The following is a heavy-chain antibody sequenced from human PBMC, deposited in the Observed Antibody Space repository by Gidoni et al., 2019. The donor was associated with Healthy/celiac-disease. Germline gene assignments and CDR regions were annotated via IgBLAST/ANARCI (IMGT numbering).Heavy chain of an antibody. J-gene: IGHJ6*03. CDR2: IKQDGSEK. Sequence: EVQLVESGGGLVQPGGSLRLPCAASGFTFSSYWMSWVRQAPGKGLEWVANIKQDGSEKDYVDSVKGRFTITRDNAKNSLFLQMNSLRAEATAVYYCARATWGGYSYGDYYNMDVWGKGTTVTVSS. CDR3: ARATWGGYSYGDYYNMDV. D-gene: IGHD5-18*01. CDR1: GFTFSSYW. V-gene: IGHV3-7*03.